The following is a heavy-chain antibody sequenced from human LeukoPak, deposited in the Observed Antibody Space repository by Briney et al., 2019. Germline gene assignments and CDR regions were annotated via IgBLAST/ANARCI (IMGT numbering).Heavy chain of an antibody. Sequence: PSETLSLTCTVSGGSVSSGSYYWSWIRQPPGQGLEWIGYIYYSGSTNYNPSLKSRVTISVDTSKNQFSLKLSSVTAADTAVYYCACAPGYSSGWLVDYWGQGTLVTVSS. J-gene: IGHJ4*02. D-gene: IGHD6-19*01. CDR1: GGSVSSGSYY. CDR2: IYYSGST. CDR3: ACAPGYSSGWLVDY. V-gene: IGHV4-61*01.